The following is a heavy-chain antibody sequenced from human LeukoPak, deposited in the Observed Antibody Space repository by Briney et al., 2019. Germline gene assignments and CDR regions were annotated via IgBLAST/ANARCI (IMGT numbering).Heavy chain of an antibody. Sequence: GESLKISCQDSGYSFTSYWIGWVRQMPGKGLEWMGIIYPGDSDTRYSPSFQGQVTISADKSISTAYLQWSSLKASDTAMYYCARNRYYDFWSGYYTGEFDYWGQGTLVTVSS. D-gene: IGHD3-3*01. CDR3: ARNRYYDFWSGYYTGEFDY. V-gene: IGHV5-51*01. CDR1: GYSFTSYW. CDR2: IYPGDSDT. J-gene: IGHJ4*02.